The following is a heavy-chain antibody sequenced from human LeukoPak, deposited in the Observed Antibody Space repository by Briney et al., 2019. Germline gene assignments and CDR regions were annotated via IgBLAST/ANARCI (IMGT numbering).Heavy chain of an antibody. J-gene: IGHJ5*02. CDR3: ARGLSESSCYYSTLNWFDP. CDR2: IYYSGST. Sequence: WESLTLSCTASGCTTSSHYWSWIRQAPGKGLEWIGYIYYSGSTNYNASLKSRVTISVDNSKNQFSLNLISVTAADTVVYYCARGLSESSCYYSTLNWFDPWGQGTLVTVSS. D-gene: IGHD3-22*01. CDR1: GCTTSSHY. V-gene: IGHV4-59*11.